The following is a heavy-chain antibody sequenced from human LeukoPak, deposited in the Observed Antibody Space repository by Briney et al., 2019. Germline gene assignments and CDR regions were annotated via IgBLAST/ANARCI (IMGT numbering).Heavy chain of an antibody. J-gene: IGHJ6*03. D-gene: IGHD6-13*01. CDR1: GYTFTGYY. Sequence: ASVNVSCKASGYTFTGYYMHWVRQAPGQGLEWMGWINPNSGGTNYAQKFQGRVTMTRDTSISTAYMELSRLRSDDTAVYYCAKAAAPGDYYYYMDVWGKGTTVTISS. CDR3: AKAAAPGDYYYYMDV. V-gene: IGHV1-2*02. CDR2: INPNSGGT.